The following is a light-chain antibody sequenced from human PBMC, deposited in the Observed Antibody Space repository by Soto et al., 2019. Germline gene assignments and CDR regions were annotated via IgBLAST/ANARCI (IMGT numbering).Light chain of an antibody. V-gene: IGLV2-23*02. CDR1: SSDVGSYKL. J-gene: IGLJ2*01. CDR3: CSYAGGGTFE. CDR2: EDS. Sequence: QSVLTQPASVSGSPGQSITISCTGTSSDVGSYKLVSWYQQSPGKAPKLMIYEDSKRPSGVSDRFSGSKSGNTASLTISGLQAEDEADYYCCSYAGGGTFEFGGGTKLTVL.